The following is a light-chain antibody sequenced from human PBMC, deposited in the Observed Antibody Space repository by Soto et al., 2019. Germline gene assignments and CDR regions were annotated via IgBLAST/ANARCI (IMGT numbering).Light chain of an antibody. CDR2: DAS. J-gene: IGKJ4*01. V-gene: IGKV1-5*01. CDR1: QSISSW. Sequence: DIQMTQSPSTLSASVGDRVTITCRASQSISSWLAWYQQKPGKAPKLLIFDASILESGVPSRFSGSRSGTEVTLTISSLQPDDFATYYCQQYNSYSSFGGGTSVEIK. CDR3: QQYNSYSS.